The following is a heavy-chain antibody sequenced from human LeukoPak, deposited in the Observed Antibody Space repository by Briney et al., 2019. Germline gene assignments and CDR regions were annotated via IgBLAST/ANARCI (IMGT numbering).Heavy chain of an antibody. CDR1: GFTFSSYS. CDR3: ASSRYDSSGYYGIIAY. CDR2: ISTSSSYI. Sequence: GGSLRLSCAASGFTFSSYSMNWVRQASGKGLEWVSSISTSSSYIYYADSLKGRFTISRDNAKNSLYLQMDSLRAEDTAVYYCASSRYDSSGYYGIIAYWGQGTLVTVSS. V-gene: IGHV3-21*01. J-gene: IGHJ4*02. D-gene: IGHD3-22*01.